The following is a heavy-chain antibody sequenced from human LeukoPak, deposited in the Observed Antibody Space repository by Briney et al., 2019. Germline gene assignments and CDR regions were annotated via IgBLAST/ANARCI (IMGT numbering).Heavy chain of an antibody. D-gene: IGHD5-24*01. CDR2: IGISSGNT. J-gene: IGHJ4*02. CDR1: GFTFSAYS. Sequence: GGSLRLSCAASGFTFSAYSMNWVRQAPGKGLERISYIGISSGNTKYEDSVNGRFTISGDKAKNSLYLQMNSLGVEDTAVYYCARDYKYAFDNWGQGTLVTVSS. CDR3: ARDYKYAFDN. V-gene: IGHV3-48*01.